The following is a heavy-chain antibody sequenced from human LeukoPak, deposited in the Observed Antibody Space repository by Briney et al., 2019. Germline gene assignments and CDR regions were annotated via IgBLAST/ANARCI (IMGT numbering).Heavy chain of an antibody. D-gene: IGHD1-26*01. Sequence: GESLRLSCAASGFTFSRYWMSWVRQAPGKGLEWVANITYAVSGNSYADSVKGRFTISRDDAKNSLYLEMNRLRVEDTAVYYCARDLFSGSYQEDFWGQGTLVTVSS. CDR1: GFTFSRYW. CDR2: ITYAVSGN. CDR3: ARDLFSGSYQEDF. J-gene: IGHJ4*02. V-gene: IGHV3-7*01.